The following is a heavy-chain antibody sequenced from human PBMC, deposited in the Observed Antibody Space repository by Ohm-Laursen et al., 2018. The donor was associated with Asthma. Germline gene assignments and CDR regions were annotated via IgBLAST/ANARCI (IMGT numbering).Heavy chain of an antibody. V-gene: IGHV4-30-4*01. J-gene: IGHJ4*02. CDR2: IYYSGST. CDR3: AREPSMVTTNYFDY. Sequence: TLSLTCSVSGGSISSGDYYWSRIRQPPGKGLEWIGYIYYSGSTYYNPSLKSRVIISVDTSKNQFSLKLSSVTAADTAVYYCAREPSMVTTNYFDYWGQGTLVTVSS. D-gene: IGHD4-17*01. CDR1: GGSISSGDYY.